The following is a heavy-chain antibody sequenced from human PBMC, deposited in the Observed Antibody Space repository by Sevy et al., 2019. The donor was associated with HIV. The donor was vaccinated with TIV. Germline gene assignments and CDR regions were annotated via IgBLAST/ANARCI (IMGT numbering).Heavy chain of an antibody. CDR3: ARLEASGSGWYGNGMDV. J-gene: IGHJ6*02. D-gene: IGHD6-19*01. CDR1: GYTFSSYG. Sequence: ASVKVSCKASGYTFSSYGISWVRQAPGQGLECMGWISAYNGHTNYAQSLQDRVTMTTDTSTSTAYMELRSLRSDDTAVYYCARLEASGSGWYGNGMDVWGQGTTVTVSS. V-gene: IGHV1-18*01. CDR2: ISAYNGHT.